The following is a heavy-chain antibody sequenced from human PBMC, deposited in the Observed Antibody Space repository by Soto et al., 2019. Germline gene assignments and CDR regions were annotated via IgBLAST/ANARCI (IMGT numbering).Heavy chain of an antibody. D-gene: IGHD3-22*01. J-gene: IGHJ6*02. CDR1: GFTFSSYG. V-gene: IGHV3-33*01. CDR2: IWYDGSNK. Sequence: QVQLVESGGGVVQPGRSLRLSCAASGFTFSSYGMHWVRQAPGKGLEWVAVIWYDGSNKYYADSVKGRFTISRDNSKNTLYLQMNSLRAEDTAVYYCARNSYHYDSSGQLGMDVWGQGTTV. CDR3: ARNSYHYDSSGQLGMDV.